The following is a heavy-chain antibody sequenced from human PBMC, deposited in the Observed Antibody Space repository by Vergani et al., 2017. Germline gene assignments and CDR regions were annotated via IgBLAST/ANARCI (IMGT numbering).Heavy chain of an antibody. CDR3: ARPVGPSAMADGYHV. CDR2: ISSSGSP. D-gene: IGHD3-10*01. V-gene: IGHV4-39*02. Sequence: QLQLQESGPGLVKPSETLYLSCCVSGDYISRSHYYWGFIRQPPGKGLEWIGSISSSGSPYYNPTLKSRLAFSVDTSKNLFSLWLKSVTATDTGMYYCARPVGPSAMADGYHVWGQGTMVTVS. J-gene: IGHJ3*01. CDR1: GDYISRSHYY.